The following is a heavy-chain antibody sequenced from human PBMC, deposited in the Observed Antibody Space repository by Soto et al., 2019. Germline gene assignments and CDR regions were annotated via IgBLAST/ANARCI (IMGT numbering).Heavy chain of an antibody. V-gene: IGHV4-59*01. J-gene: IGHJ4*02. CDR1: GGSISSYY. Sequence: SETLSLTCTVSGGSISSYYWSWIRQPPGKGLEWIGYIYYSGSTNYNPSLKSRVTISVDTSKNQFSLKLSSVTAADTAVYYCARETMIVVGGGGSFDYWGQATLVTVSS. CDR2: IYYSGST. CDR3: ARETMIVVGGGGSFDY. D-gene: IGHD3-22*01.